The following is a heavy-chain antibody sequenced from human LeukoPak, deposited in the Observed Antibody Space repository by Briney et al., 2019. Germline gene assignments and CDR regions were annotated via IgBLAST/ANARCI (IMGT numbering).Heavy chain of an antibody. CDR2: IWYDGSNK. V-gene: IGHV3-33*01. Sequence: GGSLRLSCAASGFTFSSYGMHWVRQAPSKGLEWVAVIWYDGSNKYYADSVKGRFTISRDNSKNTLYLQMNSLRAEDTAVYYCAGATGYYYYGMDVWGQGTTVTVSS. D-gene: IGHD2-8*02. CDR1: GFTFSSYG. CDR3: AGATGYYYYGMDV. J-gene: IGHJ6*02.